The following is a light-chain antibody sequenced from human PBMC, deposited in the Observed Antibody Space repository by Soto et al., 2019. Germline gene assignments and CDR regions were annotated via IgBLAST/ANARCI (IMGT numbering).Light chain of an antibody. V-gene: IGKV1-39*01. CDR3: QQSYSPLLT. CDR2: AST. CDR1: QTIFSY. Sequence: DIQMTQSPSSLSASIGDRVTITCRASQTIFSYSNWYQQKPGKAPKLLIYASTTLQSGVPSRFSGSGSGTDFTLTISSLQPEDFTTYYCQQSYSPLLTFGGGTKVE. J-gene: IGKJ4*01.